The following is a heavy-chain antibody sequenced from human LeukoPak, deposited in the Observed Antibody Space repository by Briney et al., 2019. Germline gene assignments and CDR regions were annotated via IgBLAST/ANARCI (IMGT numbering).Heavy chain of an antibody. CDR2: INHSGST. D-gene: IGHD3-10*01. V-gene: IGHV4-39*07. J-gene: IGHJ3*02. CDR1: GGSISSGGYY. Sequence: PSETLSLTCTVSGGSISSGGYYWSWIRQPPGKGLEWIGEINHSGSTNYNPSLKSRVTISVDTSKNQFSLKLSSVTAADTAVYYCARARRTPYGSGSYYKDGDAFDIWGQGTMVTVSS. CDR3: ARARRTPYGSGSYYKDGDAFDI.